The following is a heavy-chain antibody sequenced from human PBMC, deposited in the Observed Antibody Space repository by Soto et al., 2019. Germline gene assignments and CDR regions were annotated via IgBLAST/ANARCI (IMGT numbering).Heavy chain of an antibody. CDR3: ARGHSSGYYYYGMDV. J-gene: IGHJ6*04. V-gene: IGHV1-69*13. CDR1: RGTFSSYA. CDR2: NIHIFGTA. D-gene: IGHD3-22*01. Sequence: SVTVSCQASRGTFSSYAISWVRQAPGQGLEWLGGNIHIFGTANYTQEFQGRVTITADESTSTAYMELSSLRSEDTAVYCCARGHSSGYYYYGMDVWGKGTTVTGSS.